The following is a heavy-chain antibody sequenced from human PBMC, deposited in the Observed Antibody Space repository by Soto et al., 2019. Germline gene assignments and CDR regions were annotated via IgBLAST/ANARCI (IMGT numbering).Heavy chain of an antibody. CDR2: IYYSGST. V-gene: IGHV4-39*01. CDR1: GGSISSSSYY. D-gene: IGHD4-17*01. CDR3: AGHGDSHYYYYGMDV. J-gene: IGHJ6*02. Sequence: QLQLQESGPGLVKPSETLSLTCTVSGGSISSSSYYWGWIRQPPGKGLEWIGSIYYSGSTYYNPSLKSRVTISVDTSKNQFSRKLSSVTAADTAVYYCAGHGDSHYYYYGMDVWGQGTTVTASS.